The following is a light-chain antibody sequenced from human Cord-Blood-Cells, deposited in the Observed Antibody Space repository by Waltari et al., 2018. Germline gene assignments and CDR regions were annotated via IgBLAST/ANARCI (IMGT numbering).Light chain of an antibody. J-gene: IGKJ4*01. CDR1: QIVSSSY. Sequence: EIVLTQSPATLSLSPGERATLSCGASQIVSSSYLAWYQQKPGLAPRLLIYDASSRATGIPDRVSGSGSGTDFTLTISRLEPEDFAVYYCQQYGSSPLTFGGGTKVEIK. CDR2: DAS. CDR3: QQYGSSPLT. V-gene: IGKV3D-20*01.